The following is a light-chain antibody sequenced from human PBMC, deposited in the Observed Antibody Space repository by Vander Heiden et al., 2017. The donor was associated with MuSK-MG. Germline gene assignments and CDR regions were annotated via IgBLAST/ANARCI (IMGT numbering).Light chain of an antibody. CDR3: QQYGSSPPWT. V-gene: IGKV3-20*01. CDR2: GAS. CDR1: QSVSSSY. J-gene: IGKJ1*01. Sequence: EIVLTQSPGTLSLSPGERATLSCRASQSVSSSYLAWYQQKPGQAPRHLIYGASSRATGIPDRFSGSGSGTDFTLTISRLEPEDFAVYYCQQYGSSPPWTFGQGTKVEIK.